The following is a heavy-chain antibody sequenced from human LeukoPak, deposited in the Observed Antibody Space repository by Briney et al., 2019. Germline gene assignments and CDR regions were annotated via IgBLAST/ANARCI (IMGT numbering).Heavy chain of an antibody. Sequence: ASVKVSCKASGGTFSSYAIGWVRQAPGQGLEWMGGIIPIFGTANYAQKFQGRVTITADKSTSTAYMELSSLRSEDTAVYYCARTDLVQGGTYYYDSSGPLTRWGQGTLVTVSS. V-gene: IGHV1-69*06. CDR3: ARTDLVQGGTYYYDSSGPLTR. J-gene: IGHJ4*02. CDR1: GGTFSSYA. D-gene: IGHD3-22*01. CDR2: IIPIFGTA.